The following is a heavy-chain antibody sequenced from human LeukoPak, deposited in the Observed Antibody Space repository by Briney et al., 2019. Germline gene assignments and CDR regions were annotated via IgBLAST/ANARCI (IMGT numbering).Heavy chain of an antibody. Sequence: PGESLTLSCAVSGFSYNTYPMIWLRQPPGKGLEWVLSISSSGRYIYYPAPVKSRLTISRDNAKNSLSLKMNSLTAEDTAVYYCATGGCTNCLYYFDSWGQGTLVTVSS. CDR1: GFSYNTYP. J-gene: IGHJ4*02. CDR3: ATGGCTNCLYYFDS. D-gene: IGHD2-2*01. V-gene: IGHV3-21*01. CDR2: ISSSGRYI.